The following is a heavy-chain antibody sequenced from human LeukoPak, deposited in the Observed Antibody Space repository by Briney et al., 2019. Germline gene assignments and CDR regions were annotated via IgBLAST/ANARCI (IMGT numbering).Heavy chain of an antibody. CDR2: VYYSGST. J-gene: IGHJ4*02. D-gene: IGHD2-15*01. CDR1: GGSIDSYF. Sequence: SENLSLTCSVSGGSIDSYFWSWIRQPPGKGLEGIGYVYYSGSTNYNPSFKSRVTISVDTSKNQFSLNLSSVTTADTAVYYCARLGRVGYCSGGRCYQIDSWGQGILVTVSA. CDR3: ARLGRVGYCSGGRCYQIDS. V-gene: IGHV4-59*01.